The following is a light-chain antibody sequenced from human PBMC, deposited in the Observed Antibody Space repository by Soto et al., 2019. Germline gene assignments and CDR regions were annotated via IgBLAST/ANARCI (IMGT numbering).Light chain of an antibody. CDR2: DVS. CDR3: SSYTTSSTPVV. Sequence: QSALTQPASVSGSPGQSITISCTGTSSDVGCYNYVSWYQQPPGKAPKLMIYDVSNRPSGVSSRCSGSKSGNTASLTISGLQAEYEADYYCSSYTTSSTPVVFGGGTKLTVL. V-gene: IGLV2-14*01. J-gene: IGLJ2*01. CDR1: SSDVGCYNY.